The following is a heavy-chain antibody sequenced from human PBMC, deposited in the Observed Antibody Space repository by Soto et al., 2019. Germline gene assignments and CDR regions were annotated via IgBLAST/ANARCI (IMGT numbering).Heavy chain of an antibody. J-gene: IGHJ6*02. CDR3: ASQGGSSSSPLGAYGMDV. D-gene: IGHD6-6*01. CDR2: IYSGGST. V-gene: IGHV3-53*01. CDR1: GFTVSSNY. Sequence: EVQLVESGGGLIQPGGSLRLSCAASGFTVSSNYMSWVRQAPGKGLEWVSVIYSGGSTYYADSVKGRFTISRDNSKNTLYLRRTSLRAEDTAVYYCASQGGSSSSPLGAYGMDVWGQGTTVTVSS.